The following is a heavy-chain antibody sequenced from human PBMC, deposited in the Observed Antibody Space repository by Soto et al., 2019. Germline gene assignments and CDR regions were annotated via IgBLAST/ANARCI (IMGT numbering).Heavy chain of an antibody. CDR3: ARGSYDSTIGYYGMDV. V-gene: IGHV4-31*03. J-gene: IGHJ6*02. CDR1: GGSISSGGYY. CDR2: IYYSGST. D-gene: IGHD3-22*01. Sequence: PSETLSLTCTVSGGSISSGGYYWSWIRQHPGKGLEWIGYIYYSGSTYYNPSLKSRVTISVDTSKNQFSLKLSSVTAADTAVYYCARGSYDSTIGYYGMDVWGQGTTVTVSS.